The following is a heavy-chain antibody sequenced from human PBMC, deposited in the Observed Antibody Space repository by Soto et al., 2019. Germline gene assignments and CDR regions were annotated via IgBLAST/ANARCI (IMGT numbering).Heavy chain of an antibody. J-gene: IGHJ4*02. CDR2: IKQDGSEK. V-gene: IGHV3-7*01. CDR3: AADDY. CDR1: GFTFSRYW. Sequence: EVQLVESGGGLVQPGGSLRLSCAASGFTFSRYWMNWVRQAPGKGLEWVANIKQDGSEKYYVDSVRGRFTISRDNAKNSLYLQMNSLSAEDTAVYYCAADDYWGQGTLVTVSS.